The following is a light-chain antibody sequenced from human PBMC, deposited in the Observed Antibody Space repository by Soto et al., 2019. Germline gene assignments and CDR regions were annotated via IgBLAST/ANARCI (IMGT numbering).Light chain of an antibody. Sequence: EIVLTQSPGTLSLSPGEGATLSCRASESVSHNYLAWYQQKPGQAPRLLIYGVSFRATGIPARFSGSGSGTDFSLTISSLEPEDFAVYYCQHYSYSRYFSFGPGTKVEVK. V-gene: IGKV3-20*01. J-gene: IGKJ3*01. CDR1: ESVSHNY. CDR3: QHYSYSRYFS. CDR2: GVS.